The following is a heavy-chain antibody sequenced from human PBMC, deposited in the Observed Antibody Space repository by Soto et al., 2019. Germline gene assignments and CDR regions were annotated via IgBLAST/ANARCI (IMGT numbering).Heavy chain of an antibody. J-gene: IGHJ6*02. V-gene: IGHV1-18*01. Sequence: QVQLAQSANEVKKPGASVRVSCKAAGYTFIRYGIAWVRQAPGQGLEWMGWISPYNDYTVYAQKFQGRVSMTADTSTRTVYVNLRGLKSDDTAVYYCARGGYYDNSWGKLSHYGLDVWGQGTSVSVSS. CDR1: GYTFIRYG. D-gene: IGHD3-16*01. CDR2: ISPYNDYT. CDR3: ARGGYYDNSWGKLSHYGLDV.